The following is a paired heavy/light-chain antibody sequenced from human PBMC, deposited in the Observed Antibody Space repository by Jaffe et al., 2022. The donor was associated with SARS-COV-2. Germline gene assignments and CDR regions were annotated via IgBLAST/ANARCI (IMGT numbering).Light chain of an antibody. Sequence: QSALTQPASVSGYPGQSITISCTGTSSDIGGYNYVSWYQQHPGKAPKLMIYDVGIRPSGVSNRFSGSKSGNTASLTISGLQAEDEADYYCSSYTSSSTRVFGGGTKLTVL. CDR3: SSYTSSSTRV. J-gene: IGLJ2*01. CDR1: SSDIGGYNY. CDR2: DVG. V-gene: IGLV2-14*01.
Heavy chain of an antibody. Sequence: EVQLVETGGGLIQPGGSLRLSCATSGFTVSTNYMNWVRQAPGKGLEWVSVIYSGGSTYYADSVKGRFTISRDNSKNTLYLQMNSLRAEDTAVYYCARDLPGQLRGALDIWGQGTKVTVSS. CDR1: GFTVSTNY. D-gene: IGHD4-17*01. J-gene: IGHJ3*02. CDR2: IYSGGST. CDR3: ARDLPGQLRGALDI. V-gene: IGHV3-53*02.